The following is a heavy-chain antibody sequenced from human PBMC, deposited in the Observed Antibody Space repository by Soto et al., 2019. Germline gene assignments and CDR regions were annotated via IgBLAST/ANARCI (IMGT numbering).Heavy chain of an antibody. Sequence: QVQLVQSGAEVKKPGSSVKVSCKAPGGTFSSYAIRWVRQAPGQGLEWRGGIIPIFGTAKYAQKFQGRVTITADESTSTGYMELSSLRSEDTAVYYCARSQGGSSSLDIYYYYYYGMDVWGQGTTVTVSS. V-gene: IGHV1-69*01. CDR3: ARSQGGSSSLDIYYYYYYGMDV. J-gene: IGHJ6*02. CDR2: IIPIFGTA. CDR1: GGTFSSYA. D-gene: IGHD2-15*01.